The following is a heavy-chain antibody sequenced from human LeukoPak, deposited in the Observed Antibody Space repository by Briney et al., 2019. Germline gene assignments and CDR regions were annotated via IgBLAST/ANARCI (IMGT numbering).Heavy chain of an antibody. CDR3: ARGRGAMVRGVIITNFDY. V-gene: IGHV1-46*01. J-gene: IGHJ4*02. Sequence: ASVKVSCKAFGYTFTSNYMRWVRQAPGQGPEWMGVISPSGGSTSYAQKFQGRVTMTRDTSTSTVYMELSSLRSEDTAVYYCARGRGAMVRGVIITNFDYWGQGTLVTVSS. CDR2: ISPSGGST. CDR1: GYTFTSNY. D-gene: IGHD3-10*01.